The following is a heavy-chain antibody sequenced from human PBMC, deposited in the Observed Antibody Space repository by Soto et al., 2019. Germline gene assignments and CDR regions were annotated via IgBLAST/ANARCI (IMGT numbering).Heavy chain of an antibody. J-gene: IGHJ4*02. CDR1: GFTFSSYA. CDR2: ISGSGGST. CDR3: AKDPKTYYYDSSGYPEKEIPDY. V-gene: IGHV3-23*01. Sequence: GGSLRLSCAASGFTFSSYAMSWVRQAPGKGLEWVSAISGSGGSTYYADSVKGRFTISRDNSKNTLYLQMNSLRAEDTAVYYCAKDPKTYYYDSSGYPEKEIPDYWGQGTLVTVSS. D-gene: IGHD3-22*01.